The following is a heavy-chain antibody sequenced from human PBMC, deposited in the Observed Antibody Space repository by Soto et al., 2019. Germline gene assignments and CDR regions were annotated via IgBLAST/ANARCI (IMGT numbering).Heavy chain of an antibody. CDR3: ARDCSGGSCYPGMDV. V-gene: IGHV3-21*01. D-gene: IGHD2-15*01. CDR2: ISSSGYI. Sequence: EVQLVESGGGLVKPGGSLRLSCAASGFNFNSYTINWVRQAPGKRLEWLSSISSSGYIFSTDSVRGRFTIPRDKAKNSVYLQINSLRAEDTAVYFCARDCSGGSCYPGMDVWGQGTTVTVSS. CDR1: GFNFNSYT. J-gene: IGHJ6*02.